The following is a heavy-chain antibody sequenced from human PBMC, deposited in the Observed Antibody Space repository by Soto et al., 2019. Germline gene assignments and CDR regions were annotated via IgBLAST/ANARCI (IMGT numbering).Heavy chain of an antibody. D-gene: IGHD2-2*01. CDR2: IYYSGST. Sequence: SETLSLTCTVSGGSISSGGYYWSWIRQHPGKGLEWIGYIYYSGSTYYNPSLKSRVTISVDTSKNQFSLKLSSVTAADTAVYYCARSDIVVVPAALRYYGMDVWGQGTTVTVSS. V-gene: IGHV4-31*03. CDR1: GGSISSGGYY. J-gene: IGHJ6*02. CDR3: ARSDIVVVPAALRYYGMDV.